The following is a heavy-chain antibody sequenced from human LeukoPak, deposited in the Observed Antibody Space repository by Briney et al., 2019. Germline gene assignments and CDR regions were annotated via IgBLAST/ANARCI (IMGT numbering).Heavy chain of an antibody. J-gene: IGHJ5*02. CDR1: GFTLSSYS. CDR3: ARVDQDWFDP. V-gene: IGHV3-21*01. Sequence: GGSLRLSCAASGFTLSSYSMSWVRQAPGKGLEWVSSISSSSSYIYYADSVKGRFTISRDNAKNSLYLQMNSLRAEDTAVYYCARVDQDWFDPWGQGTLVTVSS. CDR2: ISSSSSYI.